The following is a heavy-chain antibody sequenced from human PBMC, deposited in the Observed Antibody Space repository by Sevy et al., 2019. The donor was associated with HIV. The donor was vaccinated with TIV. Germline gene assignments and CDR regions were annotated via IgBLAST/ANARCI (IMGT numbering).Heavy chain of an antibody. CDR2: ISGGGGST. CDR1: GFTFSSYA. Sequence: GGSLRLSCAASGFTFSSYAMSWVRQAPGKGLEWVSAISGGGGSTYYADSVKGRFTISRDNSKNTLYLQMNSLGAEDTAVYYCAKETGGYLADYYYYYGMDVWGQGTTVTVSS. V-gene: IGHV3-23*01. CDR3: AKETGGYLADYYYYYGMDV. J-gene: IGHJ6*02. D-gene: IGHD3-22*01.